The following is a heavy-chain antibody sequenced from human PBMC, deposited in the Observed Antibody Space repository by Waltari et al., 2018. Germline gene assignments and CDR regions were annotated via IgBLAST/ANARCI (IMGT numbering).Heavy chain of an antibody. V-gene: IGHV3-11*01. CDR1: GFIFRDYY. Sequence: QKQLVESGGGLVKPGGSLTPSCAASGFIFRDYYSTWVRQAPGKGLRWIGIISSFATTVDYADSLKGRFTLSRDHANSSAYLEIVSLRPDDTAVYYCARGRQQLIPWGPGTLVTVSS. CDR2: ISSFATTV. CDR3: ARGRQQLIP. J-gene: IGHJ5*02. D-gene: IGHD6-13*01.